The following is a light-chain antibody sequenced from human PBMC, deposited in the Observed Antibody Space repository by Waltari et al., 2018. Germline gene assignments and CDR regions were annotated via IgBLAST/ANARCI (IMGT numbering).Light chain of an antibody. J-gene: IGKJ3*01. CDR3: QQRSNWPPGVT. CDR1: QSVSSY. Sequence: EIVLTQSPATLSLSPGERATLSCRASQSVSSYLAWYQRKPGQAPRLLLYDESNRATGIPARFSGSGSGTDFTLTISSLEPEDFAVYYCQQRSNWPPGVTFGPGTKVDIK. V-gene: IGKV3-11*01. CDR2: DES.